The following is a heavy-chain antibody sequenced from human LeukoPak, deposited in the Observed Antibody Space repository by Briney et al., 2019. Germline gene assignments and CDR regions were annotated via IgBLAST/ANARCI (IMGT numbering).Heavy chain of an antibody. CDR2: INPTSGAT. CDR3: ARDLKRGYSSGRYSWGTGSSNDY. V-gene: IGHV1-2*02. Sequence: ASVKVSCKASGYTFTGYYMHWVRQAPGRGLKWLGWINPTSGATNYAQKFQGRVTMTTDTSTSTAYMELRSLRSDDTAVYYCARDLKRGYSSGRYSWGTGSSNDYWGQGTLVTVSS. CDR1: GYTFTGYY. J-gene: IGHJ4*02. D-gene: IGHD6-19*01.